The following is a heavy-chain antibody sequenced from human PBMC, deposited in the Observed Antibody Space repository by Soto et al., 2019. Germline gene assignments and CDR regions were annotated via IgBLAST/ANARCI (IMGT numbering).Heavy chain of an antibody. CDR3: ARVPLVAGAAAPRGWFDP. V-gene: IGHV1-69*13. CDR2: IIPIFGTA. CDR1: GGTFSSYA. D-gene: IGHD2-2*01. J-gene: IGHJ5*02. Sequence: SVKASCKASGGTFSSYAISWLRQAPGQGLEWMGGIIPIFGTANYAQKFQGRVTITADESTSTAYMELSSLRSEDTAVYYCARVPLVAGAAAPRGWFDPWGQGTLVTAPQ.